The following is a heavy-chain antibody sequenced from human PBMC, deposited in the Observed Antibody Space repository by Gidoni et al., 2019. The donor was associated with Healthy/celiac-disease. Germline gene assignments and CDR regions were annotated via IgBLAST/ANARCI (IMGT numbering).Heavy chain of an antibody. V-gene: IGHV3-21*01. J-gene: IGHJ4*02. CDR2: ISSSSSYI. CDR3: ARDLRVAGSFDY. CDR1: RFTFSSYS. D-gene: IGHD3-10*01. Sequence: EVQLVESGGGLLKPGVSLRLSCAVSRFTFSSYSMNWVRQAPGKRLARVSSISSSSSYIYYADSVKGRVTISRDNAKNSLYLQMNSLGAEGTAVYYCARDLRVAGSFDYWGQGTLVTVSS.